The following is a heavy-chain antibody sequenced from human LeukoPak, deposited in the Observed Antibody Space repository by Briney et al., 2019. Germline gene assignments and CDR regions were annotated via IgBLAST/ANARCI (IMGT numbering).Heavy chain of an antibody. D-gene: IGHD1-20*01. CDR2: IYYSGGT. J-gene: IGHJ4*02. V-gene: IGHV4-59*12. CDR3: ARVVTGTTVDY. Sequence: SETLSLTCTVSGGSITSYYWSWIRQPPGKGLEWIGYIYYSGGTNYNPSLKSRVTISLDTSKNHFSLKLSSVTAADTAVYYCARVVTGTTVDYWGQGTLVTVSS. CDR1: GGSITSYY.